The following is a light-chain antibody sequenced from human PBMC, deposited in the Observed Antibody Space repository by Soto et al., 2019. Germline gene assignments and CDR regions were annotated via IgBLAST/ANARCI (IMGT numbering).Light chain of an antibody. J-gene: IGKJ5*01. CDR1: QSVSSS. CDR2: DTS. CDR3: QQRTNWRIP. V-gene: IGKV3-11*01. Sequence: IVVALSAATLSVYPRQRATLSCRASQSVSSSLAWYQQKPGQSPRLLIYDTSNRATGIPARFSGSGSGTDFTLTISSLEPEDFAVYYCQQRTNWRIPVGQGSRLEI.